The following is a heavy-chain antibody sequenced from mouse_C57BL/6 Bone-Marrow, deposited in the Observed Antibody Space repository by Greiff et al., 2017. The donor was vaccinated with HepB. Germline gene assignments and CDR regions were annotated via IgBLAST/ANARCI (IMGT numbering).Heavy chain of an antibody. J-gene: IGHJ3*01. CDR3: ARGGKLYPKFAY. V-gene: IGHV1-81*01. Sequence: VKLVESGAELARPGASVKLSCKASGYTFTSYGISWVKQRTGQGLEWIGEIYPRSDNTYYNEKFKGKATLTADKSSSTAYMELRSLTSEDSAVYFCARGGKLYPKFAYWGQGTLVTVSA. D-gene: IGHD2-12*01. CDR2: IYPRSDNT. CDR1: GYTFTSYG.